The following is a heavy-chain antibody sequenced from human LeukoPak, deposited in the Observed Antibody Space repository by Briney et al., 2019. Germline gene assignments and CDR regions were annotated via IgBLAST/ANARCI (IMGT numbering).Heavy chain of an antibody. CDR2: INQEASRT. V-gene: IGHV3-7*01. CDR3: AKYLSRALDS. CDR1: GFTFRSYW. J-gene: IGHJ5*01. Sequence: PGGSLRLSCAASGFTFRSYWMSWVRQTPGKGLEWLGHINQEASRTDHADSVKGQFTITRDNSRNLLYLHMSSLRAEVTAVYYCAKYLSRALDSWGQGLLVSVSS. D-gene: IGHD2/OR15-2a*01.